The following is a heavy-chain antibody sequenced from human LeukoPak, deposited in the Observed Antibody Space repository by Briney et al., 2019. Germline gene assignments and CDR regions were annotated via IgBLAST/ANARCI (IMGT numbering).Heavy chain of an antibody. Sequence: PGGSLRLSCVASGFTFSSYAMSWVRQAPGKGLEWVSSIRGSGDRTSFADSEKGRFTISRDNSKNTLYLQMNSLRAEDTAVYYCARDRGYDPHYYFDYWGQGTLVTVSS. V-gene: IGHV3-23*01. CDR1: GFTFSSYA. D-gene: IGHD5-12*01. CDR2: IRGSGDRT. CDR3: ARDRGYDPHYYFDY. J-gene: IGHJ4*02.